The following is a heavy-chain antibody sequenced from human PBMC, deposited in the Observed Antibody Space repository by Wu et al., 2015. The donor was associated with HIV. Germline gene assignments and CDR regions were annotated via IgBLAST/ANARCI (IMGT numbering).Heavy chain of an antibody. J-gene: IGHJ4*02. CDR3: ARSIIMIVVVITMFLTT. V-gene: IGHV1-69*13. Sequence: QVQLVQSGAEVKKPGSSVKVSCRTFGDTFRSYAISWVRQAPGQGLEWMGRIIPIFGTANYAQKFQGRVTITADESTTTAYMELSSLRSEDTAVYYCARSIIMIVVVITMFLTTWGQGTLVTVSS. CDR2: IIPIFGTA. D-gene: IGHD3-22*01. CDR1: GDTFRSYA.